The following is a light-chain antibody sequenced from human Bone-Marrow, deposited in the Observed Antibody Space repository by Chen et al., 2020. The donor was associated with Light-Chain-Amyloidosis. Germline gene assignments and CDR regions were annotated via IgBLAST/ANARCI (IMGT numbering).Light chain of an antibody. CDR2: GSY. Sequence: EILLTQSPGTLSLSPGEGANLSCRASQTISSNYLTWYQQKFGQAPRLLIYGSYSRATGIPDRFTGSGSGTDFTLTINRLETEDFAMYYCQQYGTSPLTFGGGTKVEI. V-gene: IGKV3-20*01. CDR1: QTISSNY. CDR3: QQYGTSPLT. J-gene: IGKJ4*01.